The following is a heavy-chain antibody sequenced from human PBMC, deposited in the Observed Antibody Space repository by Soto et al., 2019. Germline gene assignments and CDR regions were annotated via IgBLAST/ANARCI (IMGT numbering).Heavy chain of an antibody. D-gene: IGHD6-19*01. V-gene: IGHV3-23*01. Sequence: GSLRLSCAASGFSFVNYAMNWVRQAPGKGLEWVSGLSGSGTSTYYADSVKGRFTISRDNSRDTLFLQMNSLTADDTAVYYCAKATTNGGWFNPFDSWGQGALVTVSS. CDR1: GFSFVNYA. CDR3: AKATTNGGWFNPFDS. CDR2: LSGSGTST. J-gene: IGHJ4*02.